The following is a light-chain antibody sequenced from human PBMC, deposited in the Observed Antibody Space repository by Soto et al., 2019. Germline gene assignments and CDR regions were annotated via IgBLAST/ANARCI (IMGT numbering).Light chain of an antibody. CDR1: SSNIGINS. CDR3: QSYDTSLSAVI. CDR2: SDN. V-gene: IGLV1-44*01. J-gene: IGLJ2*01. Sequence: QSVLTQPPSASETPGQRVTISCSGSSSNIGINSVSWYQHLPGTAPKLIIYSDNQRPSGVPDRFSGSKSGTSASLAISGLQSEDEADYYCQSYDTSLSAVIFGGGTKLTVL.